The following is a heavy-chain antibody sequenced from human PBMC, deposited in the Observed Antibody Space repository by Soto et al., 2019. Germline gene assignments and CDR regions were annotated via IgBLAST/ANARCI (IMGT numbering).Heavy chain of an antibody. CDR2: MNPNSGNT. V-gene: IGHV1-8*01. CDR3: AREGYCISTSCSEGDYYYYYGMDV. CDR1: GYTFTRSG. D-gene: IGHD2-2*01. Sequence: ASVKVSCKASGYTFTRSGINWVRQATGQGLEWMGWMNPNSGNTGYAQKFQGRVTMTRNTSISTAYMELSSLRSEDTAVYYCAREGYCISTSCSEGDYYYYYGMDVWGQGTTVTVSS. J-gene: IGHJ6*02.